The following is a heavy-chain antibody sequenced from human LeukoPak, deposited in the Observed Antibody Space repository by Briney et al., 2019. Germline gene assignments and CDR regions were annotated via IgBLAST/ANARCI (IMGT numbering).Heavy chain of an antibody. D-gene: IGHD2-15*01. V-gene: IGHV4-34*01. CDR3: ARARLSFTRGIGAHYFDS. CDR2: INHSGNT. J-gene: IGHJ4*02. Sequence: PSETLSLTCAVYGGSFSGYYWSWIRQPPGKGLEWIGEINHSGNTNYNPSLKSRVTISVDTSKNQFSLKLSSVTAADTAVYYCARARLSFTRGIGAHYFDSWGQGTLVTVSS. CDR1: GGSFSGYY.